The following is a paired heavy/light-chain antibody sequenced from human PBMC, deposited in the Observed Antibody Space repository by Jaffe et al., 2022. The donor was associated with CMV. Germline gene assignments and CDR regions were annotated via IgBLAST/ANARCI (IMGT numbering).Heavy chain of an antibody. Sequence: QVQVVQSGAEVKKPGASVKVSCKASGYAFTGYYMHWVRQAPGQGLEWMGWINPNTGGTHYAQKFQGRVTMTRDTSISTAYMELSRLRSDDTAVYSCAREKLTGYYEPFDYWGQGTLVTVSS. J-gene: IGHJ4*02. CDR1: GYAFTGYY. V-gene: IGHV1-2*02. CDR2: INPNTGGT. D-gene: IGHD3-9*01. CDR3: AREKLTGYYEPFDY.
Light chain of an antibody. CDR3: QQYNSWPRT. Sequence: EIVMTQSPATLSVSPGERATLSCRASQSVSSNLAWYQQKPGQAPRLLIYGASTRATGVPARFSGSGSGTEFTLTIYSLQSEDFAVYCCQQYNSWPRTFGQGTKVEIK. CDR1: QSVSSN. J-gene: IGKJ1*01. CDR2: GAS. V-gene: IGKV3-15*01.